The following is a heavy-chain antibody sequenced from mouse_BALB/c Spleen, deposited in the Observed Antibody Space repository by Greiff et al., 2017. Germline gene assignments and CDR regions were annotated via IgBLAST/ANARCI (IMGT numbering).Heavy chain of an antibody. Sequence: VKVVESGPGLVAPSQSLSITCTVSGFSFTSYGVHWVRQPPGKGLEWLGVIWAGGSTNYNSALMSRLSISKDNSKSQVFFKMNSLQTDDTAMYYCARDRGMDYWGQGTSVTVSS. V-gene: IGHV2-9*02. CDR1: GFSFTSYG. CDR3: ARDRGMDY. D-gene: IGHD3-3*01. J-gene: IGHJ4*01. CDR2: IWAGGST.